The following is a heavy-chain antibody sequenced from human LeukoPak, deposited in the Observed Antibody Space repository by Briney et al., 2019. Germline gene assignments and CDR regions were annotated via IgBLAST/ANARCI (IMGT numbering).Heavy chain of an antibody. Sequence: GASVKVSCKASGYTFTSYGISWVRQAPGQGLEWMGWISAYNGNTNYAQKLQGRVTMTTDTSTSTAYMELSSLRSEDTAVYYCARDSSVGATVVADYWGQGTLVTVSS. CDR3: ARDSSVGATVVADY. J-gene: IGHJ4*02. CDR1: GYTFTSYG. CDR2: ISAYNGNT. V-gene: IGHV1-18*01. D-gene: IGHD1-26*01.